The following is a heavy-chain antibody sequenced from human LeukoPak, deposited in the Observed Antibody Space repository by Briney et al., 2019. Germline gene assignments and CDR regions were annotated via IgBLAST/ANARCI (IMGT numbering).Heavy chain of an antibody. J-gene: IGHJ4*02. CDR3: AAVVDSSGYLGY. CDR1: GGTFSSYA. Sequence: SVKVSCKASGGTFSSYAISWVRQAPGQGLEWMGGIIPIFGTANYAQKFQGRVTITADESTSTAYMELSSLRSEDTAVYYCAAVVDSSGYLGYWGQGTLVTVSS. CDR2: IIPIFGTA. V-gene: IGHV1-69*13. D-gene: IGHD3-22*01.